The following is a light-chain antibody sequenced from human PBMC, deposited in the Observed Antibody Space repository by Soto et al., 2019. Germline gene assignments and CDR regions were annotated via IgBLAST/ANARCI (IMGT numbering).Light chain of an antibody. J-gene: IGKJ1*01. Sequence: EIQMTQSPSTLSASLGESVTLTCRASQSISSWLAWYQHKPGQAPKLLIYNASTLEIGVPPRFSGSGSGTDFTLTISSLQPEDFAIYYCQQYGTHAAFGQGTKVEIK. V-gene: IGKV1-5*03. CDR3: QQYGTHAA. CDR1: QSISSW. CDR2: NAS.